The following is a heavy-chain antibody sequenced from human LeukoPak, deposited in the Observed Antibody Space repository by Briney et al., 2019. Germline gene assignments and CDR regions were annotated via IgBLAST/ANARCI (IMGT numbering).Heavy chain of an antibody. J-gene: IGHJ3*02. V-gene: IGHV4-59*12. D-gene: IGHD4-23*01. CDR2: IYYSGST. CDR3: ARDYLGGNPDAFDI. CDR1: GGSINSYY. Sequence: SETLSLTCTVSGGSINSYYWSWIRQPPGKGLEWIGYIYYSGSTNYNPSLKSRVTISVDTSKNQFSLDLSSVTAADTAVYYCARDYLGGNPDAFDIWGQGTMVTVSS.